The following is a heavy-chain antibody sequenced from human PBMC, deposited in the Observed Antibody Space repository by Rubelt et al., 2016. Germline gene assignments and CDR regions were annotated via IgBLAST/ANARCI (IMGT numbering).Heavy chain of an antibody. CDR1: GGSISSYY. CDR3: ARDNWDKVGQSWYFYGMDV. D-gene: IGHD1/OR15-1a*01. Sequence: QVQLQESGPGLVKPSETQSLTCTVSGGSISSYYWNWIRQPPGKGLEWIAYIHYSGSTKYDPSLKSRVTISVDTSKNQFSLIVNSVTASETAVYYCARDNWDKVGQSWYFYGMDVWGLGTAVTVSS. V-gene: IGHV4-59*01. CDR2: IHYSGST. J-gene: IGHJ6*02.